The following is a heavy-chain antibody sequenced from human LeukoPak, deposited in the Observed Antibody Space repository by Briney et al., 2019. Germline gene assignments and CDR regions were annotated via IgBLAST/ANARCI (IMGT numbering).Heavy chain of an antibody. CDR3: ARDGRYSSGWYDFDY. CDR2: INSDGSST. V-gene: IGHV3-74*01. Sequence: GGSLRLSCAASGFTFSSYWMHWVRHAPGKGLVWVSCINSDGSSTSYADSVKGRFTISRDNAKNTLYLQMNRLRAEDTAVYYCARDGRYSSGWYDFDYWGQGTLVTVSS. D-gene: IGHD6-19*01. J-gene: IGHJ4*02. CDR1: GFTFSSYW.